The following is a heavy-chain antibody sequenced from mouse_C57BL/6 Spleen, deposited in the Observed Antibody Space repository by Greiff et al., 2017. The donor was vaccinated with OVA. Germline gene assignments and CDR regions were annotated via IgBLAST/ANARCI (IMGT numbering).Heavy chain of an antibody. D-gene: IGHD2-3*01. V-gene: IGHV1-64*01. CDR3: ARYPYDGYYGYAMDY. Sequence: QVQLQQPGAELVKPGASVKLSCKASGYTFTSYWMHWVKQRPGQGLEWIGMIHPNSGSTNYNEKFKSKATLTVDKSSSTAYMQLSSLTSEDSAVYYCARYPYDGYYGYAMDYWGQGTSVTFAS. J-gene: IGHJ4*01. CDR1: GYTFTSYW. CDR2: IHPNSGST.